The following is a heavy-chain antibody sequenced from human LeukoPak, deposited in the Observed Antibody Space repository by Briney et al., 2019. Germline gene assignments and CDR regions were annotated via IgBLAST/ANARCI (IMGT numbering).Heavy chain of an antibody. D-gene: IGHD6-13*01. J-gene: IGHJ4*02. CDR3: GTSVFSTGSSPNGY. V-gene: IGHV3-11*06. Sequence: KPGGSLRLSCAASGFTFSDYYMSWIRQAPGKGLEWVSYISSSSSYKNYADSVKGRFTISRDNAKNSLYLQMNSLRAEDTAVDYCGTSVFSTGSSPNGYWGQGTLVTVSS. CDR2: ISSSSSYK. CDR1: GFTFSDYY.